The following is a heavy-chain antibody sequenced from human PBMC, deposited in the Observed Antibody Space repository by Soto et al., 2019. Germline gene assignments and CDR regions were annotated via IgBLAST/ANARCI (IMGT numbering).Heavy chain of an antibody. J-gene: IGHJ5*02. D-gene: IGHD2-2*01. V-gene: IGHV3-23*01. Sequence: PGGSLRLSCAASGFTFSSYAMSWVRQAPGKGLEWVSAISGSGGSTYYADSVKGRFTISRDNSKNTLYLQMNSLRAEDTAVYYCANLHHTNILVVTDARGEYWFDTWGQGTRVTVSS. CDR3: ANLHHTNILVVTDARGEYWFDT. CDR2: ISGSGGST. CDR1: GFTFSSYA.